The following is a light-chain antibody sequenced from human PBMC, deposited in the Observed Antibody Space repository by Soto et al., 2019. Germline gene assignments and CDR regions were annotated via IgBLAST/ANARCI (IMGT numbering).Light chain of an antibody. CDR1: QTVGIS. Sequence: ELILTQAPVSLSLSPGERATLSCRSSQTVGISLAWYQHTHGQPPMLLIYDATMRATGIPARLSGSASGTDFTLTISSLEPEDFAVYYCQQRTNWLFTFGPGTKVYI. CDR2: DAT. V-gene: IGKV3-11*01. J-gene: IGKJ3*01. CDR3: QQRTNWLFT.